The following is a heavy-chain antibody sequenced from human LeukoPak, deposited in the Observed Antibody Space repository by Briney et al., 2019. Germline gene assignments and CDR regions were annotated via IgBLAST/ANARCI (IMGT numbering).Heavy chain of an antibody. D-gene: IGHD1-26*01. V-gene: IGHV1-18*01. CDR2: ISAYNGNT. Sequence: ASVKVSCKASGYTFTSYGISWVRQAPGQGLEWMGWISAYNGNTNYAQKLQGRVTMTTDTSTSTAYMELRSLRSDDTAVYYCARVPERWGYYYYYGMDVWGQGTTVTVSS. J-gene: IGHJ6*02. CDR3: ARVPERWGYYYYYGMDV. CDR1: GYTFTSYG.